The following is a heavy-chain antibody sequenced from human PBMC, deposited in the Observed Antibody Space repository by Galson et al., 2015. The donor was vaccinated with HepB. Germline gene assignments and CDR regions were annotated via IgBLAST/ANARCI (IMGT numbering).Heavy chain of an antibody. J-gene: IGHJ4*02. CDR2: ISVDGVNE. CDR1: GFPFSSYS. V-gene: IGHV3-30*14. CDR3: ARGGSGTKLDS. Sequence: SLRLSCAASGFPFSSYSLHWVRQAPGKGLEWVAVISVDGVNESYAHSVKDRFTISRDNSKKTLSLQMTSLKPEDTAVSFCARGGSGTKLDSWGQGTLVTVSP. D-gene: IGHD3-16*01.